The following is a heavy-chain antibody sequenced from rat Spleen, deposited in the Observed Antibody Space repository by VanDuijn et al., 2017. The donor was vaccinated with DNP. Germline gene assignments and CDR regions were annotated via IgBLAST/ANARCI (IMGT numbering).Heavy chain of an antibody. CDR1: GFTFSDYY. V-gene: IGHV5-20*01. CDR3: ATLSRGWFPY. Sequence: EVQLVESGGGLVQSGRSLKLSCAASGFTFSDYYMAWVRQAPTKGLEWVAYIGSDGYAPYYADSVKGRFTISRDNAKSTLYLQMDSLRSEDTATYYCATLSRGWFPYWGQGTLVTVSS. CDR2: IGSDGYAP. J-gene: IGHJ3*01. D-gene: IGHD2-6*01.